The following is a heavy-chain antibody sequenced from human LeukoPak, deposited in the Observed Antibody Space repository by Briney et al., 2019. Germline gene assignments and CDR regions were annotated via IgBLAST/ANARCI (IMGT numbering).Heavy chain of an antibody. J-gene: IGHJ4*02. CDR1: GGSISTYY. CDR3: ARHDAGIAARPFDN. CDR2: IHASGPT. D-gene: IGHD6-6*01. Sequence: PSETLSLTCTVSGGSISTYYWSCIPRPPGKGLEWIAYIHASGPTNYNPSLKSRITISVDTSKNQFSLKLSSVTAADTAVYYCARHDAGIAARPFDNWGQGTLVTVSS. V-gene: IGHV4-4*09.